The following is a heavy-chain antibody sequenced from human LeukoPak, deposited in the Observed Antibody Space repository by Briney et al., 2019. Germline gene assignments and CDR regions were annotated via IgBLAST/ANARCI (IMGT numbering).Heavy chain of an antibody. CDR3: ARVLRYFDWLPPPRYKYGMDV. J-gene: IGHJ6*02. CDR1: GGSFSGYY. D-gene: IGHD3-9*01. V-gene: IGHV4-34*01. CDR2: INHSGST. Sequence: SETLSLTCAVYGGSFSGYYWSWIRQPPGKGLEWIGEINHSGSTNYNPSLKSRVTISVDTSKNQFSLKLSSVTAADTAVYYCARVLRYFDWLPPPRYKYGMDVWGQGTTVTVSS.